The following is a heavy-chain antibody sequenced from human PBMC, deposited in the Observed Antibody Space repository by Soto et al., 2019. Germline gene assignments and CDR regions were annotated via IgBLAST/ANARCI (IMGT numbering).Heavy chain of an antibody. J-gene: IGHJ4*02. CDR3: ARSPGDTAMVISVFDY. D-gene: IGHD5-18*01. V-gene: IGHV1-46*01. CDR2: INPSGGTT. Sequence: ASVKVSCKASGYSFTSYYMHCVRQAPGQGLEWMGIINPSGGTTTYALKFQGRVTMTRDTSTSTVYMELSSLRSEDTAVYYCARSPGDTAMVISVFDYWGQGTLVTVSS. CDR1: GYSFTSYY.